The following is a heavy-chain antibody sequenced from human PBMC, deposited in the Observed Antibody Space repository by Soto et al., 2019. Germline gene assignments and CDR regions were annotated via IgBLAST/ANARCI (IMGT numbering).Heavy chain of an antibody. D-gene: IGHD6-19*01. CDR3: ARGEGGWIPHYYYYYGMDV. CDR2: ISAYNGNT. J-gene: IGHJ6*02. CDR1: GYTFTSYG. Sequence: ASVKVSCKASGYTFTSYGISWVRQAPGQGLEWMGWISAYNGNTNYAQKLQGRVTMTTDTSTSTAYMELRSLRSDDTAVYYCARGEGGWIPHYYYYYGMDVWGQGTTVTVSS. V-gene: IGHV1-18*04.